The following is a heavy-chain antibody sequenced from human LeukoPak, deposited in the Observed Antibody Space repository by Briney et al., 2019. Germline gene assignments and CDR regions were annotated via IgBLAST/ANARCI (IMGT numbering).Heavy chain of an antibody. CDR3: AKDRGYFDL. CDR1: GFTLSDHY. J-gene: IGHJ2*01. CDR2: ISGSGGST. Sequence: GGSLRLSCAASGFTLSDHYMSWIRQAPGKGLEWVSAISGSGGSTYYADSVKGRFTISRDNSKNTLYLQMNSLRAEDTAVYYCAKDRGYFDLWGRGTLVTVSS. V-gene: IGHV3-23*01.